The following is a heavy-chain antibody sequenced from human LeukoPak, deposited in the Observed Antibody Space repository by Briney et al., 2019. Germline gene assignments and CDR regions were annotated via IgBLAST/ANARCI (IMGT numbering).Heavy chain of an antibody. J-gene: IGHJ4*02. CDR2: IRYDGSNK. Sequence: PGGSLRLSCAASGFTFSSYGMHWVRQAPGKGLEWVAFIRYDGSNKYYADSVKGRFTISRDNSKNTLYLQMNSLRAEDTAVYYCAQKTEWEGDFDYWGQGTLVTVSS. V-gene: IGHV3-30*02. CDR3: AQKTEWEGDFDY. D-gene: IGHD1-26*01. CDR1: GFTFSSYG.